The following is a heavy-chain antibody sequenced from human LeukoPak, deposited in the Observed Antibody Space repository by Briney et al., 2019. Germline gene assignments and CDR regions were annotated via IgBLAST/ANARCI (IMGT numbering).Heavy chain of an antibody. Sequence: GSSVKVSCKASGGTFSSYAISWVRQAPGQGLEWMGGIIPIFGTANYAQKFQGRVTITADESTSTAYMELSSLRSEDTAVYYCARCVCSGGSRYSRPLDYWGQGTLVTVSS. CDR1: GGTFSSYA. D-gene: IGHD2-15*01. J-gene: IGHJ4*02. CDR3: ARCVCSGGSRYSRPLDY. CDR2: IIPIFGTA. V-gene: IGHV1-69*01.